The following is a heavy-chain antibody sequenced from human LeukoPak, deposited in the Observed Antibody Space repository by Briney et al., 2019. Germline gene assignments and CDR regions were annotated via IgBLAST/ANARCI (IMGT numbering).Heavy chain of an antibody. V-gene: IGHV3-7*01. Sequence: GVLRLSCAASAFTFSNYWMSWVRQAPGKGLEWVANIKEDGSEINYVDSVKGRFTISRDNAKTSLYLQMNSLRVDDTAVYYCARDRGYSTFDYWGQGTLVTVSS. CDR2: IKEDGSEI. CDR1: AFTFSNYW. CDR3: ARDRGYSTFDY. D-gene: IGHD4-23*01. J-gene: IGHJ4*02.